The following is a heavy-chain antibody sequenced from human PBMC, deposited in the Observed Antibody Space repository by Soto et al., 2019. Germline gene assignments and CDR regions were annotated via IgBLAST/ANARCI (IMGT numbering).Heavy chain of an antibody. Sequence: ASVKVSCKASGYTFTSYGISWVRQAPGQGLEWMGWISGYNGDTNYAQKYQGRVTMTTDTSTSTAYMELRSLRSDDTAVYYCATTRGIAVGGSFDHWGQGTLVTVSS. CDR3: ATTRGIAVGGSFDH. CDR1: GYTFTSYG. D-gene: IGHD6-13*01. V-gene: IGHV1-18*01. J-gene: IGHJ5*02. CDR2: ISGYNGDT.